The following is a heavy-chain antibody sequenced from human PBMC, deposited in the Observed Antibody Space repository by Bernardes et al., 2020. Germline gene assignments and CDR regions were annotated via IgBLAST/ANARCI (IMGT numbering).Heavy chain of an antibody. CDR3: AREEAVADLYYYYGMDV. CDR1: GFTFSSYS. J-gene: IGHJ6*02. Sequence: GGSLRLSCAASGFTFSSYSMNWVRQAPGKGLEWVSSISSSSSYIYYADSVKGRFTIPRDNAKNSLYLQMNSLRAEDTAVYYCAREEAVADLYYYYGMDVWGQGTTVTVSS. D-gene: IGHD6-19*01. CDR2: ISSSSSYI. V-gene: IGHV3-21*01.